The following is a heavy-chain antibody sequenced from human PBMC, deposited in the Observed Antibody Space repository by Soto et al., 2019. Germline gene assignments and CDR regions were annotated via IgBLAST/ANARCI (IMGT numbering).Heavy chain of an antibody. CDR3: ARDEQQLVYNWFDP. CDR1: GFTFSSYS. V-gene: IGHV3-21*01. D-gene: IGHD6-6*01. CDR2: ISSSSSYI. Sequence: GGSLRLSCAASGFTFSSYSMNWVRQAPGKGLEWVSSISSSSSYIYYADSVKGRFTISRDNAKNSLYLQMNSLRAEDTAVYYCARDEQQLVYNWFDPWGQGTLVTVSS. J-gene: IGHJ5*02.